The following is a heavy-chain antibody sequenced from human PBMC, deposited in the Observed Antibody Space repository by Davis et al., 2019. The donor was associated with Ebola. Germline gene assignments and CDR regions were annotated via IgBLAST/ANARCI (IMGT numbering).Heavy chain of an antibody. Sequence: AGSLSLSCAASGFTANSYWMSWVRRPPGKGLEWVANIKEDGTERDYGHSVKGRFTISRDDATNSLYLQMNNLRAEDTAVYYCARDVYWGQGILVTVSS. CDR3: ARDVY. J-gene: IGHJ4*02. CDR2: IKEDGTER. CDR1: GFTANSYW. V-gene: IGHV3-7*01.